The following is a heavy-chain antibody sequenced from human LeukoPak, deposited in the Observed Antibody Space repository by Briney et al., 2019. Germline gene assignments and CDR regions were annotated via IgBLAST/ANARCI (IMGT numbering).Heavy chain of an antibody. D-gene: IGHD3-3*02. V-gene: IGHV4-59*01. J-gene: IGHJ5*02. Sequence: PSETLSLTCTVSGGSISSYYWSWIRQPPGKGLEWVGYIYYSGSTNYNTSLKSRVTISVDTSKNQFSLKLSSVTAADTAVYYCARAVIPSIFGVVIWFDPWGQGTLVTVSS. CDR3: ARAVIPSIFGVVIWFDP. CDR2: IYYSGST. CDR1: GGSISSYY.